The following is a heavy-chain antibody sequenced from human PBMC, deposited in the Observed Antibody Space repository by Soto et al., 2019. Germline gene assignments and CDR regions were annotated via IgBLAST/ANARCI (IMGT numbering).Heavy chain of an antibody. CDR1: GFTFSSYA. J-gene: IGHJ5*02. D-gene: IGHD1-1*01. Sequence: PGGSLRLSCAASGFTFSSYAMSWVRQDPGKGLEWVSAISGSGGSTYYADSVKGRFTISRDNSKNTLYLQMNSLRAEDTAVYYCAKGLRWPLQVCSKNCWFDPWGQGTLVTVSS. CDR2: ISGSGGST. CDR3: AKGLRWPLQVCSKNCWFDP. V-gene: IGHV3-23*01.